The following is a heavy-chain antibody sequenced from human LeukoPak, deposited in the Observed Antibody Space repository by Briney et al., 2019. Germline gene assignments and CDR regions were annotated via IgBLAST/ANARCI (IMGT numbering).Heavy chain of an antibody. Sequence: GGSLRLSCAVSGFTFTNYWMTWVRQAPGKGLEWVANIEQDGSDKYYVDYVLGRFTISRDNAQNLLYLNMNSLRSEDTGVYYCAKSGGFCDTWGQGTLVTVSS. CDR2: IEQDGSDK. CDR3: AKSGGFCDT. V-gene: IGHV3-7*01. J-gene: IGHJ5*02. D-gene: IGHD1-26*01. CDR1: GFTFTNYW.